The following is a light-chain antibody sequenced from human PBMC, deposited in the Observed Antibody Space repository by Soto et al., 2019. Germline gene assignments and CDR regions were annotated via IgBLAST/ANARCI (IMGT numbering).Light chain of an antibody. V-gene: IGKV3-20*01. Sequence: EIVLTQSPGTLSLSPGARATLSCRASQSVSSNYLAWYQQKPGQAHRLLIYGASTRATGIPDRFSGSGSGTDFTLTISRLEPEDFAVYYCQQYGNSPPITFGEGTQVEI. CDR2: GAS. CDR3: QQYGNSPPIT. CDR1: QSVSSNY. J-gene: IGKJ4*01.